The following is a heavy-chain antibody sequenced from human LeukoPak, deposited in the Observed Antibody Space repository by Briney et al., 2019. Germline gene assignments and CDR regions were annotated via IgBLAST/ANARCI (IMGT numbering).Heavy chain of an antibody. J-gene: IGHJ4*02. CDR1: GYTFTGYY. V-gene: IGHV1-2*02. CDR2: INPNSGGT. Sequence: ASVKVSCKASGYTFTGYYMHWVRQAPGQGLEWMGWINPNSGGTNYAQKFQGRVTMTRDTSISTAYMELSRLRSDDTAVYYCARVRDITMEDFDYWGQGTLVTVSS. D-gene: IGHD3-10*01. CDR3: ARVRDITMEDFDY.